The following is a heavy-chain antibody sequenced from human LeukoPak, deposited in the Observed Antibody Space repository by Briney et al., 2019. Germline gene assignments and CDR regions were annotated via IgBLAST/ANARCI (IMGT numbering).Heavy chain of an antibody. CDR1: GYTFTGYF. CDR2: INSHNGGT. CDR3: ARAPPRGSLNWFDP. V-gene: IGHV1-2*02. J-gene: IGHJ5*02. D-gene: IGHD1-26*01. Sequence: ASVKVSCKTSGYTFTGYFIHWVRQAPGQGLEWMGWINSHNGGTNSAQKFQGRLTMTRDTSIITAYMELSRLRSDDTAVYYCARAPPRGSLNWFDPWGQGTLVTVSS.